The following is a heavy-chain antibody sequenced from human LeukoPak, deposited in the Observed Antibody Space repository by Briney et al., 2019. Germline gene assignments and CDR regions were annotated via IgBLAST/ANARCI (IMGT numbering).Heavy chain of an antibody. CDR1: GFTFSSYS. J-gene: IGHJ4*02. D-gene: IGHD2-15*01. Sequence: GGSLRLSCAASGFTFSSYSMNWVRQAPGKGLEWVSSISSSSSYIYYADSVKGRFTISRDNAKNSLYLQMNSLGAEDTAVYYCARDSGGRLDYWGQGTLVTVSS. V-gene: IGHV3-21*01. CDR2: ISSSSSYI. CDR3: ARDSGGRLDY.